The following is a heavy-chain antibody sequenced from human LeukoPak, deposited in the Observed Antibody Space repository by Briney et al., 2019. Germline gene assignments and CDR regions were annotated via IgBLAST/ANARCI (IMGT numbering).Heavy chain of an antibody. V-gene: IGHV5-51*01. D-gene: IGHD3-9*01. CDR1: GYSFSNFW. CDR3: ARPLVYDILTGYYKGAFDI. J-gene: IGHJ3*02. Sequence: GESLKISCKGSGYSFSNFWIAWVRQMPAEGLQSIGIIYPGDSNTRYSPYFQGQVTISADKSITTAYLQWSSLEASDTATYYCARPLVYDILTGYYKGAFDIWGQGTMVSVSS. CDR2: IYPGDSNT.